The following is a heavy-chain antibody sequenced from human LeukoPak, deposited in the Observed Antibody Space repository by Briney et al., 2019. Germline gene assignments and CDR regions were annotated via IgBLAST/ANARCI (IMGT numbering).Heavy chain of an antibody. CDR1: DSNIGTYA. D-gene: IGHD6-6*01. CDR2: MSGGGLST. J-gene: IGHJ4*02. V-gene: IGHV3-23*01. Sequence: GGSLRLSCGAPDSNIGTYAVTWVRQVPGKGLEWVSGMSGGGLSTYYARSVKGRFTISRDTSKNTFYLEMNSLGADDTALYYCAKDRISGQGGAPRILDYWGQGILVTVSS. CDR3: AKDRISGQGGAPRILDY.